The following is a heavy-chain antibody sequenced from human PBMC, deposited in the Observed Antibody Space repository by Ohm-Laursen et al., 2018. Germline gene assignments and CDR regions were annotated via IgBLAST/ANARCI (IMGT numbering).Heavy chain of an antibody. J-gene: IGHJ6*02. CDR3: ARFPRVKWELLKYYYYGMDV. V-gene: IGHV1-8*02. CDR2: MNPNSGNT. D-gene: IGHD1-26*01. CDR1: GGTFSSYA. Sequence: GASVKVSCKASGGTFSSYAINWVRQATGQGLEWMGWMNPNSGNTGYAQKFQGRVTMTRNTSISTAYMELSSLRSEDTAVYYCARFPRVKWELLKYYYYGMDVWGQGTTVTVSS.